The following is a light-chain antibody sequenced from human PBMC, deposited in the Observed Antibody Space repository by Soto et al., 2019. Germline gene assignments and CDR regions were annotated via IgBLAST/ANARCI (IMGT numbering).Light chain of an antibody. CDR2: GAS. V-gene: IGKV3-15*01. Sequence: EIEVTQSPATLSVSVGERVTISCRASQGVSSNLAWYQQKPGKAPRLLIYGASTRATGIPSRFSGSGSGTEFTLTLSSLQSEDFAVYYCQQYNNWPLTFGGGTKVDIK. J-gene: IGKJ4*01. CDR3: QQYNNWPLT. CDR1: QGVSSN.